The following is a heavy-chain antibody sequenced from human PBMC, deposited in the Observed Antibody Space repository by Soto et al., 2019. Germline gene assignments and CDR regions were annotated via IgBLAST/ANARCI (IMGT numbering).Heavy chain of an antibody. CDR2: IIPILEAT. V-gene: IGHV1-69*01. J-gene: IGHJ6*02. CDR3: ATSYCGNECQPNRAFYYFGWDV. Sequence: QVQFVQSGAEVRKPGSSVKVSCRASGGTFSDFTVTWVRQAPGQGLEWMGGIIPILEATKYAQTFQDRVTFTADESTSTVFMELSSLRSEDTAVYFCATSYCGNECQPNRAFYYFGWDVWGQGTTVTVSS. CDR1: GGTFSDFT. D-gene: IGHD2-21*01.